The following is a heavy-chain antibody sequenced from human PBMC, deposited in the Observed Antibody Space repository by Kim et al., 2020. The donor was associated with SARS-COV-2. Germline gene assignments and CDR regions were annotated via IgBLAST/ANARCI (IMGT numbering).Heavy chain of an antibody. CDR3: ARDLFRAHPHIFGSGPTDY. Sequence: GGSLRLSCAASGFTFSDYYMSWIRQAPGKGLEWVSYISSSGSTIYYADSVKGRFTISRDNAKNSLYLQMNSLRAEDTAVYYCARDLFRAHPHIFGSGPTDYWGQGTLVTVSS. CDR2: ISSSGSTI. V-gene: IGHV3-11*01. D-gene: IGHD1-26*01. CDR1: GFTFSDYY. J-gene: IGHJ4*02.